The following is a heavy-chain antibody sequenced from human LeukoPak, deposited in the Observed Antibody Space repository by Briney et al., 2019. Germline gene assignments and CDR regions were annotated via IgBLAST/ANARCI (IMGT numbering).Heavy chain of an antibody. V-gene: IGHV4-4*07. D-gene: IGHD2-15*01. CDR3: ARGSTLIGIWFDP. Sequence: SETLPLTCTVSGVSISSFYWNWIRQPAGKGLEWIGRIYSSGSTNYNPSLKSRVTMSLDTSKKQFSLNLSSVTAADTAVYYCARGSTLIGIWFDPWGQGTLVTVSS. CDR2: IYSSGST. J-gene: IGHJ5*02. CDR1: GVSISSFY.